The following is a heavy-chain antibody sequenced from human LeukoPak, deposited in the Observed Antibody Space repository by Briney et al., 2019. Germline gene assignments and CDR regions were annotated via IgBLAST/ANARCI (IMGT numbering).Heavy chain of an antibody. D-gene: IGHD3-3*01. J-gene: IGHJ4*02. V-gene: IGHV4-59*01. CDR3: ARVAGGYYDFWSGSYFDY. CDR1: GGSISSYY. Sequence: PSETLSLTCTVSGGSISSYYWSWIRQPPGKGLEWIGYIYYSGSTNYNPPLKSRVTISVDTSKNQFSLKLSSVTAADTAVYYCARVAGGYYDFWSGSYFDYWGQGTLVTVSP. CDR2: IYYSGST.